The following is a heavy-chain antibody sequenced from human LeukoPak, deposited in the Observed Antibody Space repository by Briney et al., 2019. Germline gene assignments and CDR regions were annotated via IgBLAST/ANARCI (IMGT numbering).Heavy chain of an antibody. D-gene: IGHD5-12*01. V-gene: IGHV3-21*01. CDR1: GFTFSSHT. CDR2: ISSSRSYI. J-gene: IGHJ4*02. CDR3: APALSLYDYIYFDY. Sequence: GGSLRLSCAASGFTFSSHTMNWVRQAPGKGLEWVSSISSSRSYIYYADSVKGRFTISRDNTMNSLFLQMNSLRAEDTAVYYCAPALSLYDYIYFDYWGQRTLVTVSS.